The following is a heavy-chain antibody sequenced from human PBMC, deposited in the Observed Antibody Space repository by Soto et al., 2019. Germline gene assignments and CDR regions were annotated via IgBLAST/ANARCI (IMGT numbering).Heavy chain of an antibody. Sequence: QLVESGGDLVQHGGSLRLSCATSDFTFRNSWINWVRQAPGKGLEWVANIKPDGGATNYVDSVKGRFTISRDNVRNSASLQMNSLRVEDTAVYFCFGGNGGPQWGQGTLVTVSS. D-gene: IGHD3-16*01. CDR2: IKPDGGAT. V-gene: IGHV3-7*03. CDR1: DFTFRNSW. J-gene: IGHJ4*02. CDR3: FGGNGGPQ.